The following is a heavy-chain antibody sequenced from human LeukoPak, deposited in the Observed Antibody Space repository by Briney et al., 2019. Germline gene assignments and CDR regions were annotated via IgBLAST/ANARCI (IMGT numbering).Heavy chain of an antibody. CDR3: ASGPPNIWFDP. V-gene: IGHV4-34*01. CDR1: GGSFSGYY. J-gene: IGHJ5*02. Sequence: SETLSLTCAVYGGSFSGYYWSWIRQPPGKGLEWIGEINHSGSTNYNPSLKSRVTISVDTSKNQFSLKLSSVTAADTAVYYCASGPPNIWFDPWGQGTLVTVSS. CDR2: INHSGST.